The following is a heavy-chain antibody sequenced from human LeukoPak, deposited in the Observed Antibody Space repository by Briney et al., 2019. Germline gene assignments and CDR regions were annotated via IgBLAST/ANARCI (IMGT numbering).Heavy chain of an antibody. CDR3: ARTGYDCVWGSYRFPIDY. V-gene: IGHV3-7*01. CDR1: GFTLSGYW. D-gene: IGHD3-16*02. CDR2: IKHDGSEK. J-gene: IGHJ4*02. Sequence: GGSLRLSCAASGFTLSGYWISWVRQAPGKGLEWVANIKHDGSEKHYVDSVKGRFTISRDNAKNSLYLQMNSLRAEDTAVYYCARTGYDCVWGSYRFPIDYWGQGTLVTVSS.